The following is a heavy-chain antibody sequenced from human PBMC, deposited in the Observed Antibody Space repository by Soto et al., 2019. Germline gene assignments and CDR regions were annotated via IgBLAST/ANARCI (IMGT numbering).Heavy chain of an antibody. CDR2: ISAYNGKT. J-gene: IGHJ4*02. CDR3: ARDYGDYAYFFDS. CDR1: GYTFTSLG. V-gene: IGHV1-18*01. D-gene: IGHD4-17*01. Sequence: QVQLVQSGVEWRKPGASVKVAGKVLGYTFTSLGVGWGRQAPGQGLGGRGGISAYNGKTDYAQNLQGRVTMTTDTSTSTAYMELRSLRSDDTALYYCARDYGDYAYFFDSWGQGTLVTVSS.